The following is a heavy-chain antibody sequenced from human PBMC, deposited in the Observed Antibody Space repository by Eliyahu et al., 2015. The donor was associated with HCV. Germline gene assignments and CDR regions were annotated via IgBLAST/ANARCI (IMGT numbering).Heavy chain of an antibody. CDR3: AKDIYINNFDAFDI. Sequence: EVQLLESGGGLVQPGGSLRLSCEASGFTXSTHAXXWVRQAPGKGLEWVSAISSSGGSTYYADSVKGRFTISRDNSKNTLYLQMNSLRAEDTAVYYCAKDIYINNFDAFDIWGQGTMVTVSS. CDR2: ISSSGGST. D-gene: IGHD1-20*01. V-gene: IGHV3-23*01. J-gene: IGHJ3*02. CDR1: GFTXSTHA.